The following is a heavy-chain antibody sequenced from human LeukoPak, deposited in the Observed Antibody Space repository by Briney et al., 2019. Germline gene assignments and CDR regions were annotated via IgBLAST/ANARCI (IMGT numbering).Heavy chain of an antibody. D-gene: IGHD1-1*01. J-gene: IGHJ4*02. CDR2: IKQDGSEE. V-gene: IGHV3-7*01. Sequence: PGGSLRLSCAASGFTFSSYWMSWVRQAPGKGLEWVANIKQDGSEEYYVDSVKGRFTISRDNAKNSLYLQMNSLRAEDTAVYYCAILDLRVPDSFDYWGQGTLVTISS. CDR1: GFTFSSYW. CDR3: AILDLRVPDSFDY.